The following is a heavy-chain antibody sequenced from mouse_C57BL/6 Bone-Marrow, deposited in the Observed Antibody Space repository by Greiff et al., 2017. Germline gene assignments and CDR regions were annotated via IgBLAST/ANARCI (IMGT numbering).Heavy chain of an antibody. CDR1: GFTFSSYT. D-gene: IGHD1-1*01. CDR2: ISGGGGNT. CDR3: ARHWDYNGSRGVMDN. Sequence: EVKVVESGGGLVKPGGSLKLSCAASGFTFSSYTMSWVRQTPEKRLEWVATISGGGGNTYSPDRVKGRFTISSDNAKNTLYLQMSCLRSEDTALSYCARHWDYNGSRGVMDNWGQRTSGPVSS. V-gene: IGHV5-9*01. J-gene: IGHJ4*01.